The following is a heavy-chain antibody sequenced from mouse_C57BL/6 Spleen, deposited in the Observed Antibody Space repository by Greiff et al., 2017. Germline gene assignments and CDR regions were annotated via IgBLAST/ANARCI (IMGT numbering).Heavy chain of an antibody. Sequence: EVHLVESGGGLVKPGGSLKLSCAASGFTFSDYGMHWVRQAPEKGLEWVAYISSGSSTIYYADTVKGRFTISRDNAKNTLFLQMTSLRSEDTAMYYCARSLTTVVADYFDYWGQGTTLTVSS. CDR1: GFTFSDYG. J-gene: IGHJ2*01. D-gene: IGHD1-1*01. V-gene: IGHV5-17*01. CDR2: ISSGSSTI. CDR3: ARSLTTVVADYFDY.